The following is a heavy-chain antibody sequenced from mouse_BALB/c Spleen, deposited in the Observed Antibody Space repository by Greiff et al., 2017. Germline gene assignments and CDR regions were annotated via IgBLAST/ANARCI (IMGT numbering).Heavy chain of an antibody. J-gene: IGHJ4*01. CDR3: ARDRTDYAMDY. CDR1: GFTFSSYG. V-gene: IGHV5-6-3*01. Sequence: EVQVVESGGGLVQPGGSLKLSCAASGFTFSSYGMSWVRQTPDKRLELVATINSNGGSTYYPDSVKGRFTISRDNAKNTLYLQMSSLKSEDTAMYYCARDRTDYAMDYWGQGTSVTVSS. CDR2: INSNGGST.